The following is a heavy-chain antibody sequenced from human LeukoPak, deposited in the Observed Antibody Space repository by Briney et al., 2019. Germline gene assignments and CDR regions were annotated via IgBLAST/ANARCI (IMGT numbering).Heavy chain of an antibody. CDR2: TYSRSSKWSH. Sequence: SQTLSITCAISGDSVSRDSIAWNWIRQSPSRGLEWLGRTYSRSSKWSHDFASSVKTRITINSDTPKNQFSLHLNSATPEDTAVYYCARAFDSAYDSPFDYWGQGTLVTVSS. D-gene: IGHD5-12*01. CDR3: ARAFDSAYDSPFDY. CDR1: GDSVSRDSIA. J-gene: IGHJ4*02. V-gene: IGHV6-1*01.